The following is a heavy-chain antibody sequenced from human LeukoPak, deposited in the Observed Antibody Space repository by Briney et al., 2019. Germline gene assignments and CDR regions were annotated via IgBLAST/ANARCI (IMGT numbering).Heavy chain of an antibody. V-gene: IGHV3-11*05. Sequence: GGSLRLSCAASGFTFSDYYMSWIRQAPGKGLEWVSYISSSSSYTNYADSVKGRFTISRDNARNSLYLQMNSLRAEATALYYRAREVSYYDSSGYYGGNWFDPWGQGTLVTVSS. J-gene: IGHJ5*02. D-gene: IGHD3-22*01. CDR3: AREVSYYDSSGYYGGNWFDP. CDR2: ISSSSSYT. CDR1: GFTFSDYY.